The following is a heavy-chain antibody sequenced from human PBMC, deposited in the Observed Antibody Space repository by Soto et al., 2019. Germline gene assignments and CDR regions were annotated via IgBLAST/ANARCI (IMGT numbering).Heavy chain of an antibody. V-gene: IGHV1-8*01. CDR2: MNPNSGNT. D-gene: IGHD2-2*01. CDR3: ARRDLVPAAYFHYGMDV. CDR1: GYTFTSYD. Sequence: QVQLVQSGAEVKKPGASVKVSCKASGYTFTSYDINWVRQATGQGLEWMGWMNPNSGNTGYAQKFQGRVTMTRNTSISTAYMELSSLRSEDTAVYYCARRDLVPAAYFHYGMDVWGQGTTVTVSS. J-gene: IGHJ6*02.